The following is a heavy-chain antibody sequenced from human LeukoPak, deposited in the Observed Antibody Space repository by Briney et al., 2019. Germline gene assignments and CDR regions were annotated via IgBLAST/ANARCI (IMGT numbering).Heavy chain of an antibody. J-gene: IGHJ4*02. Sequence: GGSLRLSCVTSGFSFSSYGMHWVRQAPGQGLEWMGIINPSGGSTRYAQKFQGRVTMTRDTSTSTVYMELKSLRSEDTAIYYCARDGTPEYDHIWGRPQLYWGQGTLVIVSS. D-gene: IGHD3-16*01. V-gene: IGHV1-46*01. CDR2: INPSGGST. CDR1: GFSFSSYG. CDR3: ARDGTPEYDHIWGRPQLY.